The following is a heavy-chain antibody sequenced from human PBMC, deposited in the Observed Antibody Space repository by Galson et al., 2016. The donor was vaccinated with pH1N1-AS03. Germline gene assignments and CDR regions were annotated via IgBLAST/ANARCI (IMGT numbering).Heavy chain of an antibody. J-gene: IGHJ4*02. CDR3: AKDGIVRGRSSGYLGESHFFDY. Sequence: SLRLSCAASGFTFSSYAMSWVRQAPGKGLEWVSTISGSGDTKYYTGSVKGRFTISRDNSKNTVYLQMNSLRAEDTALYYCAKDGIVRGRSSGYLGESHFFDYWGQGTLVTVSS. V-gene: IGHV3-23*01. CDR2: ISGSGDTK. CDR1: GFTFSSYA. D-gene: IGHD3-22*01.